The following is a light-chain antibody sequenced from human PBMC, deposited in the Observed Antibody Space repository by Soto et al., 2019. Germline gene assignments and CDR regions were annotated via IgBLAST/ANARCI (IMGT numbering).Light chain of an antibody. J-gene: IGKJ1*01. Sequence: VVLTQSPATLPVSPGDGAILSCRASQSLTNLAWYQQKPGQAPRLLIYGASTRATGIPARFSGSGSGKEFTLTISSLQSEDFAVYYCHRYNDWAGWTFGQGTKVDIK. CDR3: HRYNDWAGWT. V-gene: IGKV3-15*01. CDR2: GAS. CDR1: QSLTN.